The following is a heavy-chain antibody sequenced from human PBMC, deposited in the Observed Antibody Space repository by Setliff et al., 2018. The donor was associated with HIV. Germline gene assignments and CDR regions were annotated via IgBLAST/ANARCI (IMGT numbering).Heavy chain of an antibody. Sequence: SVTVSCKASGYSFINYGISWVRQAPGQGLEWMGWISAYNGNTDYAPRLLGRVTMTTDTSTSTAYMELRSLSSDDTAVYYCARARLQGIVTAVGPRDNCLDPWGQGTRVTVSS. V-gene: IGHV1-18*01. CDR1: GYSFINYG. D-gene: IGHD1-26*01. CDR3: ARARLQGIVTAVGPRDNCLDP. CDR2: ISAYNGNT. J-gene: IGHJ5*02.